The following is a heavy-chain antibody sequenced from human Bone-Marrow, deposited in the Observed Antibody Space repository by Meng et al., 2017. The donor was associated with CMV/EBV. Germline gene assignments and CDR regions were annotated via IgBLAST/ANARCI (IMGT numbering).Heavy chain of an antibody. CDR2: IYPGDSDT. Sequence: GGSLRLSCKGSGYSFTSYWIGWVRQMPGKGLEWMGIIYPGDSDTRYNPSFQGQVSISADKSSSIAYLQWRSLTASDTAMYYCARYLSGGAALLRYWGQGTLVTVSS. V-gene: IGHV5-51*01. CDR1: GYSFTSYW. CDR3: ARYLSGGAALLRY. J-gene: IGHJ4*02. D-gene: IGHD2-15*01.